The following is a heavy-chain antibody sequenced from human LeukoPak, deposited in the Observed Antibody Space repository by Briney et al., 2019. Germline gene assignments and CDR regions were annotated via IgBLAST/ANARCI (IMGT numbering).Heavy chain of an antibody. CDR1: GFTFRSYW. CDR3: ARDSMVRGLSMDV. D-gene: IGHD3-10*01. CDR2: IKQDGSEK. J-gene: IGHJ6*04. V-gene: IGHV3-7*01. Sequence: GGSLRLSCAASGFTFRSYWMSWVRQAPGKGLEWVANIKQDGSEKYYVDSVKGRFTISRDNAKNSLYLQMNSLRAEDTAVYYCARDSMVRGLSMDVWGKGTTVTISS.